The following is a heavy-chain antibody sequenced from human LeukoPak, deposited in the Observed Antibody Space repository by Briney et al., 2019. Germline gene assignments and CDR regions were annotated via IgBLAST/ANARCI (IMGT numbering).Heavy chain of an antibody. CDR2: IKQDGSEK. V-gene: IGHV3-7*01. J-gene: IGHJ4*02. D-gene: IGHD6-13*01. Sequence: PGGSLRLSCAASGFTLSSYWMSWVRQAPGKGLEWVANIKQDGSEKYYVDSVKGRFPILRDNAKNTVYLQMNSLRAEDTAVYYCARDHWGGAATGELDYWGQGTLVTVSS. CDR3: ARDHWGGAATGELDY. CDR1: GFTLSSYW.